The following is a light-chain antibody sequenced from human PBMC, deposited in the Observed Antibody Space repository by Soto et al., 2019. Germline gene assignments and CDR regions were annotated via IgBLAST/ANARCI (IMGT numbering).Light chain of an antibody. J-gene: IGKJ1*01. CDR3: QQYENWPRT. V-gene: IGKV3-15*01. CDR1: QSVGSN. Sequence: EIVMTQSPATLSVSPGERATLSCRASQSVGSNLAWYQQKPGQAPRLLIYGASTRATGIPARFSGSGSGTEFTLTISSLQSEDFAVYYCQQYENWPRTFGQGTKVDSK. CDR2: GAS.